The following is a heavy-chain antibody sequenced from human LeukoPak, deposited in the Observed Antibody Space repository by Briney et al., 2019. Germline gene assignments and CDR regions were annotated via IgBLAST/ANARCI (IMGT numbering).Heavy chain of an antibody. D-gene: IGHD2/OR15-2a*01. J-gene: IGHJ5*02. CDR3: ARGVGMGSRNIEYNWFDP. CDR2: IYHSGTT. V-gene: IGHV4-30-2*01. CDR1: GGSISSGVYS. Sequence: PSQTLSFTCAVSGGSISSGVYSWSWIRQPPGKGLERIGYIYHSGTTYYNPSIESRVIISVDRSKTQFSLNLNSVTAADTGVYYCARGVGMGSRNIEYNWFDPWGQGTLVTVSS.